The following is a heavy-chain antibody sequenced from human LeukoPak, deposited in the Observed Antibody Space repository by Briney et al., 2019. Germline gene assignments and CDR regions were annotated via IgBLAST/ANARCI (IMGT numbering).Heavy chain of an antibody. Sequence: KASETLSLTCVVSGGSVSGYYWGWILQPPGRGLEWFGYVYYSGSTNYNPSFKSRITISVDTSRNQFSLQLSSVTAADTAVYYCARIHRYCSGGACYVLDNWGQGTLVAVSS. D-gene: IGHD2-15*01. CDR3: ARIHRYCSGGACYVLDN. CDR1: GGSVSGYY. V-gene: IGHV4-59*02. J-gene: IGHJ4*02. CDR2: VYYSGST.